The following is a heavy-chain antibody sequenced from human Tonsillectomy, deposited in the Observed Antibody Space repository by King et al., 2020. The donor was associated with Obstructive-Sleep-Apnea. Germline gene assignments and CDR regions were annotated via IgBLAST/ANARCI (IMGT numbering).Heavy chain of an antibody. D-gene: IGHD3-3*01. CDR3: ARDPSTAYYDFWSGFDY. CDR1: GNSVSSGYY. V-gene: IGHV4-38-2*02. Sequence: VQLQESGPGLVKPSETLSLTCSVSGNSVSSGYYWGWIRQPPGKGLEWIGSIYHSGSTYYNPSLKSRVTISVDTSKNQFSLKLNSVTAADTAVNYCARDPSTAYYDFWSGFDYWGQGTLVTVSS. CDR2: IYHSGST. J-gene: IGHJ4*02.